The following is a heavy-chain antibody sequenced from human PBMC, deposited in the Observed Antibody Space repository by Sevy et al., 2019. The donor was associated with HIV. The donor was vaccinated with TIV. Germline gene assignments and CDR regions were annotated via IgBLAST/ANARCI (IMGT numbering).Heavy chain of an antibody. CDR2: ISWNSGSI. Sequence: GGSLRLSCAASGFTFDDYAMHWVRQAPGKGLEWVSGISWNSGSIGYADSVKGRFTISRDNAKNSLYLQMNSLRAEDTALYYCAKDLAAAGMRIDYYYGMDVWGQGTTVTVSS. CDR3: AKDLAAAGMRIDYYYGMDV. CDR1: GFTFDDYA. V-gene: IGHV3-9*01. D-gene: IGHD6-13*01. J-gene: IGHJ6*02.